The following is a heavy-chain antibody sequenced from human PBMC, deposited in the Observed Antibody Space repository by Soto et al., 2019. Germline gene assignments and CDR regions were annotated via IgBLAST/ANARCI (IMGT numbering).Heavy chain of an antibody. V-gene: IGHV3-30*18. CDR1: GFTFSSYG. J-gene: IGHJ4*03. D-gene: IGHD3-3*01. CDR3: AKVPQYYDFWSGPFDY. Sequence: GGSLRLSCAASGFTFSSYGMHWVRQAPGKGLEWVAVISYDGSNKYYADSVKGRFTISRDNSKNTLYLQMNSLRAEDTAVYYCAKVPQYYDFWSGPFDYWGQGTTVTVSS. CDR2: ISYDGSNK.